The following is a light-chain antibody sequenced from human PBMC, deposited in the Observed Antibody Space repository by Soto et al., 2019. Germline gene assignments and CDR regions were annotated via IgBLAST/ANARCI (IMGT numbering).Light chain of an antibody. CDR1: QSVSSIY. V-gene: IGKV3-20*01. CDR2: AAS. CDR3: QQYGSSRWT. Sequence: EIVLTQSPDTLSLSPGERATLSCRASQSVSSIYLAWYQQKPGQAPRLLIYAASSRATGIPDRFSGSGSGTDFTLTISRLEPEDFAVYYCQQYGSSRWTFGQGTKVDIK. J-gene: IGKJ1*01.